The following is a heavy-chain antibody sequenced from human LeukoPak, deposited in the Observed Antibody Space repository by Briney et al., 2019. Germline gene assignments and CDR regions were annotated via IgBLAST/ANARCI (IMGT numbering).Heavy chain of an antibody. CDR1: GFTFSDYY. Sequence: GGSLRLSCAASGFTFSDYYMTWIRQAPGKGLEWVSYISSSGSTIYYADSVKGRFTISRDNAKNSLYLQMNSLRAEDTAVYYCARAGGVATTDAFDIWGQGTMVTVSS. J-gene: IGHJ3*02. V-gene: IGHV3-11*04. CDR3: ARAGGVATTDAFDI. D-gene: IGHD5-24*01. CDR2: ISSSGSTI.